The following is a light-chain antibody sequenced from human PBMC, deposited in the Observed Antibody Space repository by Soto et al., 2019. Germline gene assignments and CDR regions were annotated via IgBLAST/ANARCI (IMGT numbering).Light chain of an antibody. CDR2: GAS. CDR3: QQYNIWPPWT. CDR1: QSVSSN. V-gene: IGKV3-15*01. Sequence: EIVMTQSPATLSVSAGERATLSCGASQSVSSNLAWYQKKPGQAPRLLIYGASTRATGIPARFSGSGSETEFTLTISSLQSGDFAVYYCQQYNIWPPWTFGQGTKVDIK. J-gene: IGKJ1*01.